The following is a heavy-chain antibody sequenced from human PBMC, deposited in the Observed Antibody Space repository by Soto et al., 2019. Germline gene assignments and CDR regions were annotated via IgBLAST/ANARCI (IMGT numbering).Heavy chain of an antibody. J-gene: IGHJ6*02. Sequence: GGSLRLSCAASGFTFRSYAMSWVRQAPRKGLEWVSAISGSGGNIYYADSVKGRFTISRDNSKNTLYLEMNSLSAEDTAVYYCANDTGPSVGATPGYYYQGLDVWGQGTTVTVSS. CDR3: ANDTGPSVGATPGYYYQGLDV. V-gene: IGHV3-23*01. D-gene: IGHD2-15*01. CDR1: GFTFRSYA. CDR2: ISGSGGNI.